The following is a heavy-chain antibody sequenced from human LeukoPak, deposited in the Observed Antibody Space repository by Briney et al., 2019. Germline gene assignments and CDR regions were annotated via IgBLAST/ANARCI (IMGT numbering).Heavy chain of an antibody. Sequence: SETLSLTCAVYGGSFSGYYWSWIRQPPGKGLEWIGEINHSGSTNYNPSLKSRVTISVDTSKNQFSLKLSSVTAADTAVYYCARTVRGNWFDPWGKGTTVTVSS. CDR3: ARTVRGNWFDP. D-gene: IGHD3-10*01. J-gene: IGHJ6*04. CDR1: GGSFSGYY. V-gene: IGHV4-34*01. CDR2: INHSGST.